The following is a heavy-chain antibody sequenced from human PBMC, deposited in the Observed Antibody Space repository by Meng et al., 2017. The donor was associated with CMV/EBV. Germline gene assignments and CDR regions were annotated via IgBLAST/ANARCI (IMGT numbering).Heavy chain of an antibody. V-gene: IGHV3-9*01. J-gene: IGHJ4*02. CDR3: AKSQGYCSGGSCFIYDY. CDR1: GFTFDDYA. D-gene: IGHD2-15*01. CDR2: ISWNNGSI. Sequence: SLKISCAASGFTFDDYAMHWVRQAPGKGLEWVSGISWNNGSIGYADSVKGRFTISRDNAKNSLYLQMNSLRAEDTALYYCAKSQGYCSGGSCFIYDYWGQGTLVTVSS.